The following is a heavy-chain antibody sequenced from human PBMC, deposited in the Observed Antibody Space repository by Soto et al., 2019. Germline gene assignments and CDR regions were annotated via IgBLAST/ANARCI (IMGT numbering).Heavy chain of an antibody. CDR3: ARALGYSGYAGMDV. V-gene: IGHV1-18*01. D-gene: IGHD5-12*01. Sequence: QVQLVQSGGEVKKPGASVKVSCKASGYTFTIYGINWVRQAPGQGLEWMGWISPDNGNTNYAQKLQGRVTMTTDTSTSTAYMELRSLRSADTDVYYCARALGYSGYAGMDVWGQGTTVTVSS. CDR2: ISPDNGNT. J-gene: IGHJ6*02. CDR1: GYTFTIYG.